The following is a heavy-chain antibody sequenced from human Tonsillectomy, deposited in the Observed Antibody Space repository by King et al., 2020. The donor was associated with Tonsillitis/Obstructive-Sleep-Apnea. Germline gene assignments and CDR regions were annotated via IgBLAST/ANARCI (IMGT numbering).Heavy chain of an antibody. J-gene: IGHJ6*02. D-gene: IGHD3-3*01. V-gene: IGHV3-7*03. CDR1: GFTFSSYW. CDR3: ASEGGDGDFWSGYYHYYYYYGMDV. Sequence: VQLVESGGGLVQPGGSLRLSCAASGFTFSSYWMSWVRQAPGKGLEWVANIKQDGSEKYYVDSVKGRFTISRDNAKNSLYLQMNSLRAEDTAVYYCASEGGDGDFWSGYYHYYYYYGMDVWGQGTTVTVSS. CDR2: IKQDGSEK.